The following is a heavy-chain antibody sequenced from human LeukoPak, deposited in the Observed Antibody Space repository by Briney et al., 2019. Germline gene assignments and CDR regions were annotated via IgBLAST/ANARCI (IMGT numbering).Heavy chain of an antibody. Sequence: GASVKVSCKASGYTFTSYGISWVRQAPGQGLEWMGIINPSGGSTSYAQKFQGRVTMTRDTSTSTVYMELSSLRSEDTAVYYCARGYYDSSGYYYFGYWGQGTLVTVSS. CDR3: ARGYYDSSGYYYFGY. CDR1: GYTFTSYG. V-gene: IGHV1-46*01. CDR2: INPSGGST. D-gene: IGHD3-22*01. J-gene: IGHJ4*02.